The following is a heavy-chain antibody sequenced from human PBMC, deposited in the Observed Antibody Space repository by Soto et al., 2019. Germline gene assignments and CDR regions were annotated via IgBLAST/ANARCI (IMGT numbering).Heavy chain of an antibody. CDR1: GYSFTSYW. CDR2: IDPSDSYT. V-gene: IGHV5-10-1*01. J-gene: IGHJ4*02. Sequence: GESLKISCKGSGYSFTSYWISWVRQMPGKGLEWMGRIDPSDSYTNYSPSFQGHVTISADKSISTAYLQWSSLKASDTAMFYFARHGLNYYDSSGYSRSMYYWGQGTLVTVSS. CDR3: ARHGLNYYDSSGYSRSMYY. D-gene: IGHD3-22*01.